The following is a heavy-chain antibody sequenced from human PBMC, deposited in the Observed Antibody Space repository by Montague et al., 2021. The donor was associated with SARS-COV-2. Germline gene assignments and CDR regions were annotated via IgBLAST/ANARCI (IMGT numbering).Heavy chain of an antibody. D-gene: IGHD3-22*01. V-gene: IGHV4-59*12. J-gene: IGHJ5*01. Sequence: SETLSLTCTVSGGSISSYYWSWIRHHPAKGLEWIGSIFYSASTNYNPSLKTRVAIPADTSKNHYSLRLNSVTAAATAVYYCAGGLEDVNIIVIVLAGACSWFDSWGQGTLVTVSS. CDR1: GGSISSYY. CDR3: AGGLEDVNIIVIVLAGACSWFDS. CDR2: IFYSAST.